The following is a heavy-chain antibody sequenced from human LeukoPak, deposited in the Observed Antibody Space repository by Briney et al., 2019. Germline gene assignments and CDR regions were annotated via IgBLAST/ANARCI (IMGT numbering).Heavy chain of an antibody. CDR3: ARVSSGYEGSDY. J-gene: IGHJ4*02. CDR2: INPSGGST. D-gene: IGHD5-12*01. CDR1: GYTFTSYY. V-gene: IGHV1-46*01. Sequence: GASVKVSCKASGYTFTSYYMHWVRQAPGQGLEWMGIINPSGGSTTYAQKFQGRVTMTRDTSTSTVHMELSSRRSEDTAVYYCARVSSGYEGSDYWGQGTLVTVSS.